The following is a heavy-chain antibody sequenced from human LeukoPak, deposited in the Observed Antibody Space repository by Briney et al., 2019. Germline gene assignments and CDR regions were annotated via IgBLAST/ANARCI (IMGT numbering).Heavy chain of an antibody. V-gene: IGHV1-69*05. Sequence: SVKVSCKASGGTFSSYAISWVRQAPAQGLEWMGGILPIFGTANYAQKFQGRVTITTDESTGTAYMELSSLRSEDTAVYYCARGGYYYDSSGLWQDIWGQGTMVTVSS. CDR1: GGTFSSYA. J-gene: IGHJ3*02. CDR3: ARGGYYYDSSGLWQDI. D-gene: IGHD3-22*01. CDR2: ILPIFGTA.